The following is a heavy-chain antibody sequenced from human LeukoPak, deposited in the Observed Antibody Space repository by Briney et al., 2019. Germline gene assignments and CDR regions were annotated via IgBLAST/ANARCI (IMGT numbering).Heavy chain of an antibody. CDR3: AKATDDYGDLIDY. V-gene: IGHV3-7*02. Sequence: GGSLRLSCAASGFTFSRYWMSWVRQAPGKGLEWVANIKEDGSERYYVDSVKGRFTISRDNAQNSLYLQMNSLRVEDTAVYYCAKATDDYGDLIDYWGQGTLVTVSS. CDR2: IKEDGSER. CDR1: GFTFSRYW. J-gene: IGHJ4*02. D-gene: IGHD4-17*01.